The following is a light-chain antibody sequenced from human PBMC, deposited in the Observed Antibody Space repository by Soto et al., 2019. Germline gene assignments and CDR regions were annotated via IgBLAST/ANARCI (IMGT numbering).Light chain of an antibody. Sequence: EIVLTQSPATLSLSPGERATLSCRASQSVSNYLAWYQQKPGQAPRLLTYDASNRATGIPARFSGSGSGTDFTLTISSLEPEDFAVYYCQQRSNWPPTWTFGQGTKVEIK. CDR2: DAS. CDR1: QSVSNY. J-gene: IGKJ1*01. CDR3: QQRSNWPPTWT. V-gene: IGKV3-11*01.